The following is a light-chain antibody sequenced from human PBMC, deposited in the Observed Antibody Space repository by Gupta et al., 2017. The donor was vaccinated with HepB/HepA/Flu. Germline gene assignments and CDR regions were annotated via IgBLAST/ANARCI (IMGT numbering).Light chain of an antibody. V-gene: IGLV4-69*01. CDR3: QTLGTAFRV. CDR1: SGHSNYA. J-gene: IGLJ3*02. CDR2: VNSDGSH. Sequence: QVVLTQSPSASASLGASVKLTCTLSSGHSNYAIAWHQQRPETGPRYLMKVNSDGSHRKGDGISDRFSGSSSGAERYLSISSLQSEDEADYYCQTLGTAFRVFGGGTKLTVL.